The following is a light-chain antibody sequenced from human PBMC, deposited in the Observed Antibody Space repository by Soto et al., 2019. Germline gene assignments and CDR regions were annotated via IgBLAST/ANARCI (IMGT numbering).Light chain of an antibody. CDR1: QSISSY. Sequence: DIQMTPSPSSLSASVGDRVTITCRASQSISSYLNWYQQKPGKAPKLLIYAASSLQSGVPSRFSGSGAGTDFTLTISSLQPEDFATYYWQQSYSTPEFTFGPGTKVDIK. V-gene: IGKV1-39*01. CDR3: QQSYSTPEFT. CDR2: AAS. J-gene: IGKJ3*01.